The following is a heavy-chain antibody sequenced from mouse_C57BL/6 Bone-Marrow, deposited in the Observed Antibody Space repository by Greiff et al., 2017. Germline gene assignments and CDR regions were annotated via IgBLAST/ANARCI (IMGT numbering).Heavy chain of an antibody. CDR3: AKDGPYAMDY. CDR1: GFTFSDYY. CDR2: ISNGGGST. V-gene: IGHV5-12*01. D-gene: IGHD2-3*01. Sequence: EVKLVESGGGLVQPGGSLKLSCAASGFTFSDYYMYWVRQTPEKRLEWVAYISNGGGSTYYPDTVKGRFTISRDNAKNTLYLQMSRLKSEDTAMYYCAKDGPYAMDYWGQGTLVTVSS. J-gene: IGHJ4*01.